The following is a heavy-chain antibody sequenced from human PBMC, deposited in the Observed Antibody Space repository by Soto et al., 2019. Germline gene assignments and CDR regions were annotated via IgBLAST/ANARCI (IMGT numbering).Heavy chain of an antibody. J-gene: IGHJ4*02. V-gene: IGHV3-49*04. CDR1: GFTFDDYA. Sequence: GWSLRLSCTASGFTFDDYAMSWVRQAPGKGLEWVGFIRSKAYGGTTEYAASVKGRFTISRDDSKSIAYLQMNSLKTEDTAVYYCTRNQVLGDYWGQGTLVTVSS. CDR2: IRSKAYGGTT. D-gene: IGHD2-15*01. CDR3: TRNQVLGDY.